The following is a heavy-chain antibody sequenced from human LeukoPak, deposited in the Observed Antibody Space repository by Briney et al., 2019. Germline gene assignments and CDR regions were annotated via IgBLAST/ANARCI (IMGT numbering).Heavy chain of an antibody. V-gene: IGHV2-5*01. J-gene: IGHJ3*02. CDR1: GLLPSAGRVG. CDR2: IYENDEK. D-gene: IGHD2-15*01. Sequence: SLPMRLSPTQTLKVTCTVSGLLPSAGRVGVSWIRQPPGKALEWLGVIYENDEKLYSSSLQNRLSITKDTSKHQEVLTMANMDPVETGKYFCAPRTPGVASDIWGQGTMVTVSS. CDR3: APRTPGVASDI.